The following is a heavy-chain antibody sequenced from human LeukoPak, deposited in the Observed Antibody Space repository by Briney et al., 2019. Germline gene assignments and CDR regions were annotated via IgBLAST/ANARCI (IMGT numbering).Heavy chain of an antibody. V-gene: IGHV1-69*13. CDR2: IIPIFGTA. Sequence: ASVKVSCKASGGTFSSYAISWVRQAPGQGLEWMGGIIPIFGTANYAQKLQGRVTITADESTSTAYMELSSLRSEDTAVYYCARDIVVVPAAIPRSWFDPWGQGTLVTVSS. CDR1: GGTFSSYA. D-gene: IGHD2-2*01. J-gene: IGHJ5*02. CDR3: ARDIVVVPAAIPRSWFDP.